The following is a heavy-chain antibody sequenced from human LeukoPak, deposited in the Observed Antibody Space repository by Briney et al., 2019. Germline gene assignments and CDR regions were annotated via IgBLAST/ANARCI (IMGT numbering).Heavy chain of an antibody. CDR1: GGSISSYY. J-gene: IGHJ4*02. Sequence: SETLSLTCTVCGGSISSYYWSWIRQPAGKELEWIGRLYTSGSTNYNPSLKSRVTMSVDTSKNQFSLKLTSMTAADTAVYYCARGGSSGYYYGWGQGTLVTVSS. D-gene: IGHD3-22*01. CDR3: ARGGSSGYYYG. CDR2: LYTSGST. V-gene: IGHV4-4*07.